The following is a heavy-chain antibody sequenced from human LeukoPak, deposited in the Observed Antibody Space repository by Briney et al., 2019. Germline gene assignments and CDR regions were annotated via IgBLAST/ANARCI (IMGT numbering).Heavy chain of an antibody. Sequence: GRSLRLSCAASGFTLSSYAMHWVRQAPGKGLEWVAVISYDGSNKYYADSVKGRFTISRDNSKNTLYLQMNSLRAEDTAVYYCARDRVGATDYFDYWGQGTLVTVSS. CDR1: GFTLSSYA. CDR3: ARDRVGATDYFDY. CDR2: ISYDGSNK. J-gene: IGHJ4*02. D-gene: IGHD1-26*01. V-gene: IGHV3-30-3*01.